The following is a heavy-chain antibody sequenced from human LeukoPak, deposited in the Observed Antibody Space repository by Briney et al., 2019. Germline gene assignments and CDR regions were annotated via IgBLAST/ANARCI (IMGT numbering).Heavy chain of an antibody. CDR1: GGSFSGYY. Sequence: SEILSLTCAVYGGSFSGYYWSWIRQPPGKGLEWIGEINHSGSTNYNPSLKSRVTISVDTSKNQFSLKLSSVTAADTAVYYCARLDHRRFYDSSGQIDYWGQGTLVTVSS. J-gene: IGHJ4*02. CDR2: INHSGST. CDR3: ARLDHRRFYDSSGQIDY. D-gene: IGHD3-22*01. V-gene: IGHV4-34*01.